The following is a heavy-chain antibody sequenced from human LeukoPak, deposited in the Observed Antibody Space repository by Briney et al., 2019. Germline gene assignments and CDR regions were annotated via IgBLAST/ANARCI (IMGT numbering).Heavy chain of an antibody. V-gene: IGHV4-39*01. CDR2: IYYSGST. J-gene: IGHJ3*02. CDR3: ASLWFGESYDAFDI. Sequence: PSETLSLTCTVSGGSISSSSYYWGWIRQPPGKGLEWIGSIYYSGSTYYNPSLKSRATISVDTSKNQFSLKLSSVTAADTAVYYCASLWFGESYDAFDIWGQGTMVTVSS. D-gene: IGHD3-10*01. CDR1: GGSISSSSYY.